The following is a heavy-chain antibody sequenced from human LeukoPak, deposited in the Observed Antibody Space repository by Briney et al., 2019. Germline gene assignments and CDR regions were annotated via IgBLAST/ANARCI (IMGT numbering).Heavy chain of an antibody. CDR1: GYTFTHYW. V-gene: IGHV5-51*01. D-gene: IGHD1-26*01. Sequence: PGESLQISCQGSGYTFTHYWIAWVRQMPGKGLEWMGIVYPGDSDTRYNPSFQGQVTISADKSISTAYLQWSSLKASDTAMYYCARQGGRYGYFDYWGQGTLVTVSS. CDR3: ARQGGRYGYFDY. CDR2: VYPGDSDT. J-gene: IGHJ4*02.